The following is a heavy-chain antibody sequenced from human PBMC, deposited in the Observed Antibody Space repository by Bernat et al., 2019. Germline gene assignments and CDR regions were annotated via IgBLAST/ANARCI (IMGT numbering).Heavy chain of an antibody. Sequence: EVQLVESGGGLVQPGGSLRLSCAASGFTFSSYAMSWVRQAPGKGLEWVSAISGSGGSTYYADSVKGRFTISRDNSKNTLYLQMNSLRAEETAVYYCAKAGYDSSGYNYYYYGMDVWGQGTTVTVSS. CDR2: ISGSGGST. V-gene: IGHV3-23*04. J-gene: IGHJ6*02. CDR1: GFTFSSYA. CDR3: AKAGYDSSGYNYYYYGMDV. D-gene: IGHD3-22*01.